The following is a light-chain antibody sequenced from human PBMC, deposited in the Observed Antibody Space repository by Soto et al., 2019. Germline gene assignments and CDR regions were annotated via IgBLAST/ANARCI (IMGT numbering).Light chain of an antibody. CDR1: QSVSSSY. V-gene: IGKV3-20*01. Sequence: EIVLTQSPGTLSLSPGERATLSCRASQSVSSSYLAWYQQKPGQAPRLLIYGASSRATGSPDRFSGSVSGTDSTLTISRLEPEDFAVYYCQQYGSSPPWTFGEGTKVEIK. J-gene: IGKJ1*01. CDR3: QQYGSSPPWT. CDR2: GAS.